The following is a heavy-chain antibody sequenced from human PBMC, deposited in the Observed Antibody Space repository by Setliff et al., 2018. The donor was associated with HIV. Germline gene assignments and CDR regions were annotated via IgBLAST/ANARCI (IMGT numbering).Heavy chain of an antibody. D-gene: IGHD3-22*01. Sequence: GGSLRLSCAASGFTFSSYSMNWVRQAPGKGLEWVSSISSSSSYIYYADSVKGRFTISRDNAKNSLYLQMNSLRADDTAIYYCVKPYTGYYYDGSVYDDFWGQGTLVTVSS. CDR3: VKPYTGYYYDGSVYDDF. CDR1: GFTFSSYS. CDR2: ISSSSSYI. V-gene: IGHV3-21*01. J-gene: IGHJ4*02.